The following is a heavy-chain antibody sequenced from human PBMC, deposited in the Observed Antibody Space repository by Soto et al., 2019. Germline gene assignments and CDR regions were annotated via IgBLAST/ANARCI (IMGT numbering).Heavy chain of an antibody. J-gene: IGHJ4*02. CDR1: GGTFSNFL. V-gene: IGHV1-69*13. D-gene: IGHD3-16*01. Sequence: SVKVSCKASGGTFSNFLFTWVRQAPGQGLEWMGGIVPVFGSPNYAQKFQDRVTITADESTSTVDMELSSLRSEDTAVYFCGGAHRPGEYFVNYWGQGTLVTVS. CDR3: GGAHRPGEYFVNY. CDR2: IVPVFGSP.